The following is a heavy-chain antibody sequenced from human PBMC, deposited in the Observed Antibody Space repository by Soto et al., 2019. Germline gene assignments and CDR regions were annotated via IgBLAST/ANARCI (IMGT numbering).Heavy chain of an antibody. D-gene: IGHD1-26*01. CDR2: ISYDGSNK. CDR1: GFTFSSYG. Sequence: PGGSLRLSCAASGFTFSSYGMHWVRQAPGKGLEWVAVISYDGSNKYYADSVKGRFTISRDNSKNTLYLQMNSLRAEDTAVYYCAKDKLPHIVGASDAYDIWGQSIMVTGSS. CDR3: AKDKLPHIVGASDAYDI. J-gene: IGHJ3*02. V-gene: IGHV3-30*18.